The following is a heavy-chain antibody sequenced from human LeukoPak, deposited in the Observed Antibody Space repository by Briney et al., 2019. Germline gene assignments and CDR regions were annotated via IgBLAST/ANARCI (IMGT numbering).Heavy chain of an antibody. J-gene: IGHJ6*03. D-gene: IGHD2-2*02. CDR3: AKDWYCSSPSCYRSGSPVVPSRYYYYYYYMDV. V-gene: IGHV3-33*06. CDR1: GFTFSSYG. Sequence: GGSLRLSCAASGFTFSSYGMHWVRQAPGKGREWVAVIWYDGSNKYYADSVKGRFTISRDNSKNTPYLQMNSLRAEDTAVYYCAKDWYCSSPSCYRSGSPVVPSRYYYYYYYMDVWGKGTTVTVSS. CDR2: IWYDGSNK.